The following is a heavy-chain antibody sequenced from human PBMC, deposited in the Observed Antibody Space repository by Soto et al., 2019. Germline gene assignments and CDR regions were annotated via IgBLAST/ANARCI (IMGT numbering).Heavy chain of an antibody. V-gene: IGHV3-48*03. CDR2: ISGSGSSI. CDR3: ARESDYDTFDN. J-gene: IGHJ4*02. D-gene: IGHD3-9*01. Sequence: EVQLVESGGGFVQPGGSLRLSCAASGFTFSTYEMNWVRQVPGKGLEWVSYISGSGSSIYYADSVKGRFTISRDNAKNSLYLQMNGLRAEDTAVYYCARESDYDTFDNWGQGTLVTVSS. CDR1: GFTFSTYE.